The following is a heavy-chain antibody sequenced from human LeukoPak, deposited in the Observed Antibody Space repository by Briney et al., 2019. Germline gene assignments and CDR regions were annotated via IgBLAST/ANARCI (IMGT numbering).Heavy chain of an antibody. CDR1: GFSFSSYW. D-gene: IGHD3-22*01. CDR3: AKNPEVYYYDTSGQNWYFDL. V-gene: IGHV3-23*01. J-gene: IGHJ2*01. Sequence: GGSLRLSCGTSGFSFSSYWMSWVRETPGKGLEWVSTISGSGGTTYFADSVKGRFSISRDNSKSTLDLQMDSLRADDTAIYYCAKNPEVYYYDTSGQNWYFDLWGRGTLVTVSS. CDR2: ISGSGGTT.